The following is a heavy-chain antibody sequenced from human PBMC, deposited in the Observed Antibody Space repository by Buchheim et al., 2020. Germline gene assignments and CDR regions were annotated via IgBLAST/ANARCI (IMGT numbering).Heavy chain of an antibody. V-gene: IGHV4-30-4*01. D-gene: IGHD2-15*01. J-gene: IGHJ6*02. Sequence: QVQLQESGPGLVKPSQTLSLTCTVSGGSISSGDYYWSWIRQPPGKGLEWIGYIYYSGSTYYNPSLKSRVTISVDTSKNQFSLKLSSVTAADTAVYYCAREGVVVVAARAYYYYGMDVWGQGTT. CDR3: AREGVVVVAARAYYYYGMDV. CDR1: GGSISSGDYY. CDR2: IYYSGST.